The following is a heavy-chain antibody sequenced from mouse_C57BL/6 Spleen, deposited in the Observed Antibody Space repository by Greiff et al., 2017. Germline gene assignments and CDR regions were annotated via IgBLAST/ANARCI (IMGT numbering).Heavy chain of an antibody. CDR3: ANYYGSPDWYFDV. Sequence: QVQLQQSGPELVKPGASVKISCKASGYAFSSSWMNWVKQRPGKGLEWIGRIYPGDGDTNYNGKFKGKATLTADKSSSTAYMQLSSLTSEDSAVYFCANYYGSPDWYFDVWGTGTTVTVSS. CDR2: IYPGDGDT. J-gene: IGHJ1*03. CDR1: GYAFSSSW. V-gene: IGHV1-82*01. D-gene: IGHD1-1*01.